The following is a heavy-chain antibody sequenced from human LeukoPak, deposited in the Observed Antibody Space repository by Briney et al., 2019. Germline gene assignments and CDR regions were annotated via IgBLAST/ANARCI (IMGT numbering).Heavy chain of an antibody. J-gene: IGHJ4*02. CDR3: ARYWYSSGWCDY. CDR2: INPNSGGT. Sequence: GASVTVSYKASGYTFTDYYMHWVRQAPGQGREWMGWINPNSGGTNYAQKFEGRVTMNRDTSISTAYMELSMLRSDDTAVYYCARYWYSSGWCDYWGQGTLVTVSS. D-gene: IGHD6-19*01. CDR1: GYTFTDYY. V-gene: IGHV1-2*02.